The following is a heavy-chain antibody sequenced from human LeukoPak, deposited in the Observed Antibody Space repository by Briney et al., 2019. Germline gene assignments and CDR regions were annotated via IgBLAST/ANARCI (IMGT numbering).Heavy chain of an antibody. D-gene: IGHD5-12*01. J-gene: IGHJ4*02. V-gene: IGHV4-34*01. CDR2: ISHSGST. CDR1: GGSFSGYY. CDR3: ARGSGYDYL. Sequence: SETLSLTCAVYGGSFSGYYWSWIRQPPGKGLEWIGEISHSGSTNYNPSLKSRVTISVDTSKNQFSLKLSSVTAADTAVYYCARGSGYDYLWGQGTLVTVSS.